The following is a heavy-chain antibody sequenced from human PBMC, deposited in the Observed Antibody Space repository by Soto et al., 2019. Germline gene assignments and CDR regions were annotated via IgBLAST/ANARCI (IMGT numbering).Heavy chain of an antibody. CDR2: ISISSSYI. CDR1: GFTFSSYS. CDR3: ARDQAYCGGDCYSGDDY. Sequence: EVQLVESGGGLVKPGGSLRLSCAASGFTFSSYSMNWVRQAPGKGLEWVSSISISSSYIYYESSVKGRFTISRDNAKNSLYLQMNSLRAEDTAVYYCARDQAYCGGDCYSGDDYWGQGSLVTVSS. D-gene: IGHD2-21*02. V-gene: IGHV3-21*01. J-gene: IGHJ4*02.